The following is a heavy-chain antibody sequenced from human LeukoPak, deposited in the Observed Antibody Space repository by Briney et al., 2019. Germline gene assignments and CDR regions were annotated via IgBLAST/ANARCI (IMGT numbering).Heavy chain of an antibody. D-gene: IGHD2/OR15-2a*01. J-gene: IGHJ4*02. CDR3: AKGSGYYLSMPYYFDY. CDR2: ISGSGGST. Sequence: PGGSLRLSCAASGFTFSSYAMSWVRQAPGKGLEWVSAISGSGGSTYYADSVKGRFTISRDNPKNTLFLQMNSLRAEDTAVYYCAKGSGYYLSMPYYFDYWGQGTLVTVSS. V-gene: IGHV3-23*01. CDR1: GFTFSSYA.